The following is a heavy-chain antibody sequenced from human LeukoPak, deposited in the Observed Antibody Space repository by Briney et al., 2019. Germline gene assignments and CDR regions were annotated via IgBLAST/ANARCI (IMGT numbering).Heavy chain of an antibody. CDR2: ISGSGTST. J-gene: IGHJ4*02. Sequence: PGGSLRLSCAASGLTFSTYAMSWVRQAPGKGLEWVSVISGSGTSTYYADSVKGRFTISRDNSKNTLYLQMNSLRAEDTAVYYCAKEPTTVTAPYWGQGTLVTVSS. CDR1: GLTFSTYA. V-gene: IGHV3-23*01. CDR3: AKEPTTVTAPY. D-gene: IGHD4-17*01.